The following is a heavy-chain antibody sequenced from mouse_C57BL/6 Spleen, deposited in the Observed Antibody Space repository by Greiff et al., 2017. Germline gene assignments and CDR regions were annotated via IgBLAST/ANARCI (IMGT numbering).Heavy chain of an antibody. Sequence: EVHLVESGPGLAKPSQTLSLTCSVTGYSITSDYWNWIRKFPGNKLEYMGYISYSGSTYYNPSLKSRISITRDTSKNQYYLLLNSVTTEDTTATYCATRDYDSYSFDYWGQGTTLTVSS. CDR3: ATRDYDSYSFDY. D-gene: IGHD2-4*01. CDR2: ISYSGST. V-gene: IGHV3-8*01. CDR1: GYSITSDY. J-gene: IGHJ2*01.